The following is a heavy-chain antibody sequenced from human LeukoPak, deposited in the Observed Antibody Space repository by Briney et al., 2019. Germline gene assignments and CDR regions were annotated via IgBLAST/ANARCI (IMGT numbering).Heavy chain of an antibody. D-gene: IGHD6-13*01. CDR1: GDSISSYY. Sequence: SETLSLTCTVSGDSISSYYWSWIRQPPGKGLECIGYIYYSGSTNYNRSLKSRVTISVDTSKNQFSLRLSSVTAADTAVYYCARAGWYGRYFDYWGQGTLVTVSS. CDR3: ARAGWYGRYFDY. V-gene: IGHV4-59*01. CDR2: IYYSGST. J-gene: IGHJ4*02.